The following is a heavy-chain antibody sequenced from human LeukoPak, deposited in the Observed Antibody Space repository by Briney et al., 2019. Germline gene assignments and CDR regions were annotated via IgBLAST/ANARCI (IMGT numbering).Heavy chain of an antibody. J-gene: IGHJ4*02. V-gene: IGHV4-34*01. Sequence: SETLSLTCAVYGGSFSGYYWSWIRQPPGKGLEWIGEINHSGSTNYNPSLKSRVTISVDTSRNQFSLKLSSVTAADTAVYYCARGRLGGSGSYYNVLDYWGQGTLVTVSS. CDR1: GGSFSGYY. CDR3: ARGRLGGSGSYYNVLDY. CDR2: INHSGST. D-gene: IGHD3-10*01.